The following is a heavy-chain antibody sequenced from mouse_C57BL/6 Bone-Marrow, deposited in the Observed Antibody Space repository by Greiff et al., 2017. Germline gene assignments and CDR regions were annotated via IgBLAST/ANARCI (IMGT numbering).Heavy chain of an antibody. CDR1: GYTFTSYG. Sequence: VQLQQSGAELARPGASVKLSCKASGYTFTSYGISWVKQRTGQGLEWIGEIYPRSGNTYYNEKFKGKDTLTADKSYSTAYMELRSLTSEDSAVYFCARARRTTVVAPRYFHVGGTGTTVTVSS. CDR2: IYPRSGNT. D-gene: IGHD1-1*01. V-gene: IGHV1-81*01. J-gene: IGHJ1*03. CDR3: ARARRTTVVAPRYFHV.